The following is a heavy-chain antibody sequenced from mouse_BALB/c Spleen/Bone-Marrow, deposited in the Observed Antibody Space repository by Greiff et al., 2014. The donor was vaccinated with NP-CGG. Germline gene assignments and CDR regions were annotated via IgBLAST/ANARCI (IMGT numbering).Heavy chain of an antibody. CDR1: GYTFTNYW. Sequence: VQLQQSGAELVKPGASVKLSCKASGYTFTNYWMHWVKQRPGQGLEWIGEIDPSDSYSNYNQNFKGKATLTVDKSSSTAYMQLTSLTSEDSAFYYCARGVVYYYAMDYWGQGTSVTVSS. CDR2: IDPSDSYS. J-gene: IGHJ4*01. V-gene: IGHV1-69*02. CDR3: ARGVVYYYAMDY.